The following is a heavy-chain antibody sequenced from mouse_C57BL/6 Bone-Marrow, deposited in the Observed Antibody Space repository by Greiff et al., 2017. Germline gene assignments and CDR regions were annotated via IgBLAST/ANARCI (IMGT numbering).Heavy chain of an antibody. D-gene: IGHD1-1*01. Sequence: VQLVESGAELVRPGTSVKVSCKASGYAFTNYLIEWVKQRPGPGLEWIGVINPGSGGTNYNEKFKGKATLTADKSSSTAYMQLSSLTSEDSAVYFCARSDYYGSSYYFDYWGQGTTLTVAS. V-gene: IGHV1-54*01. CDR2: INPGSGGT. J-gene: IGHJ2*01. CDR1: GYAFTNYL. CDR3: ARSDYYGSSYYFDY.